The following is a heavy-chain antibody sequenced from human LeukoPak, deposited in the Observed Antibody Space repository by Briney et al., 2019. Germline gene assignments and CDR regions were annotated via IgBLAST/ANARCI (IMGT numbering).Heavy chain of an antibody. V-gene: IGHV1-3*01. D-gene: IGHD5-12*01. J-gene: IGHJ4*02. CDR1: GYTFTSYA. CDR3: ARAFRGYDGYFDY. Sequence: GASVKVSCKASGYTFTSYAMHWVRQAPGQRLEWMGWINAGNGNTKYSQKFQGRVTITRDTSASTAYMELSSLRSEDTAVYYCARAFRGYDGYFDYWGQGTLVTVSS. CDR2: INAGNGNT.